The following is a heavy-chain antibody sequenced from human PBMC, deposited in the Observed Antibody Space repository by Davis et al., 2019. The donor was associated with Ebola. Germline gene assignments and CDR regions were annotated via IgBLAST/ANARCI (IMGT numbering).Heavy chain of an antibody. D-gene: IGHD5-12*01. J-gene: IGHJ4*02. CDR2: ISRGSETI. V-gene: IGHV3-48*02. Sequence: GGSLRLSCTASGFTFSTYSMDWVRQAPGKGLERVSYISRGSETIHYADSVKGRFTISRDNAKNSLYMQMNSLRDEDTAIYYCARDLRGIVATRKRGQGTLVTVSS. CDR3: ARDLRGIVATRK. CDR1: GFTFSTYS.